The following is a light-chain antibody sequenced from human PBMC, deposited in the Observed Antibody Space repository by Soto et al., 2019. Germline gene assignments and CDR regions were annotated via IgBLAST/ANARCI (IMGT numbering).Light chain of an antibody. CDR3: QVVYGSFT. V-gene: IGKV3-20*01. CDR1: QSIDSRW. J-gene: IGKJ4*01. Sequence: EIVLTQSPDTLSLSPGEIATLSCRASQSIDSRWLAWNQQKPGQAPSLLIDTTSSRVTGIPARFSGSGSGTDFTLTISRLEPEDFAVYYCQVVYGSFTFSGGTKVEMK. CDR2: TTS.